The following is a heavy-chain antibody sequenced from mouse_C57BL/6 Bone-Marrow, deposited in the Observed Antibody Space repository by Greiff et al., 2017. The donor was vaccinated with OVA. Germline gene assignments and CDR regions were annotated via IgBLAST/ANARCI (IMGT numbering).Heavy chain of an antibody. CDR1: GYTFTSYW. Sequence: VQLQQPGAELVKPGASVKLSCKASGYTFTSYWMHWVKQRPGRGLEWIGRIDPNSGGTKYNEKFKSKATLTVDKPSSTAYTQLSSLTSEDSAVYYCARRGLCPSAWFAYWGQGTLVTVSA. CDR2: IDPNSGGT. V-gene: IGHV1-72*01. J-gene: IGHJ3*01. CDR3: ARRGLCPSAWFAY. D-gene: IGHD1-1*02.